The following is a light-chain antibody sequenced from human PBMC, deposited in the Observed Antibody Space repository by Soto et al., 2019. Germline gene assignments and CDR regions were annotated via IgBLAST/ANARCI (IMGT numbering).Light chain of an antibody. J-gene: IGLJ2*01. CDR3: QTWGTGIQV. V-gene: IGLV4-69*01. CDR1: SGHSSYA. Sequence: QSVLTQSPSASASLGASVKLTCTLSSGHSSYAIAWHQQQLEKGPRYLMKLNSDGSHTKGDGIPDRFSGSSSGAERYLTIYSLQSEDEADYYCQTWGTGIQVFGGGTKLTVL. CDR2: LNSDGSH.